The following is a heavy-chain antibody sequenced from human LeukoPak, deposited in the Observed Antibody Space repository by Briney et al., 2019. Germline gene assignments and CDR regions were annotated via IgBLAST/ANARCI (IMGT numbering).Heavy chain of an antibody. CDR1: GGSISSGDYY. Sequence: SETLSHTCTVSGGSISSGDYYWSWIRQPPGKGLEWIGYIYYSGSTYYNPSLKSRVTISVDTSKNQFSLKLSSVTAADTAVYYCARGLLTDILTGYYPEGYFDYWGQGTLVTVSS. V-gene: IGHV4-30-4*01. D-gene: IGHD3-9*01. CDR3: ARGLLTDILTGYYPEGYFDY. CDR2: IYYSGST. J-gene: IGHJ4*02.